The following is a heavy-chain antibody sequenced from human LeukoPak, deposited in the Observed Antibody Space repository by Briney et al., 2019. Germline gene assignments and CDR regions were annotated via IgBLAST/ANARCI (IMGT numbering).Heavy chain of an antibody. CDR1: GYTFSDYN. Sequence: ASVKVSCKASGYTFSDYNMHWVRQAPGQGPEWMGWINANSGSTNYAQKFQGRVTMTRDASISTAYMELSRLSSDDTAAYYCACASGTYYNGNYFDYWGQGTLVTVSS. D-gene: IGHD3-10*01. J-gene: IGHJ4*02. CDR2: INANSGST. CDR3: ACASGTYYNGNYFDY. V-gene: IGHV1-2*02.